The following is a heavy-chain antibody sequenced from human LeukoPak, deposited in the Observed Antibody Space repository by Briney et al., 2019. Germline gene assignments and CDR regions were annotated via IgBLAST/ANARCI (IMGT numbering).Heavy chain of an antibody. J-gene: IGHJ4*02. V-gene: IGHV3-21*04. Sequence: GGSLRLSCAASGFTFSSYSMNWVRQAPGKGLEWVSSISSSSSYIYYADSVKGRFTIFRDNYKNMLYLQMNSLRVEDTAVYYCAKGHGDASGYYYFDSWGKGTLVTVSS. CDR3: AKGHGDASGYYYFDS. D-gene: IGHD3-22*01. CDR1: GFTFSSYS. CDR2: ISSSSSYI.